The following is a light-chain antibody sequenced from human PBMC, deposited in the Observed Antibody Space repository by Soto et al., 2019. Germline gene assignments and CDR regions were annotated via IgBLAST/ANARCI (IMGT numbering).Light chain of an antibody. CDR3: QQYDNLLFT. J-gene: IGKJ3*01. V-gene: IGKV1-33*01. Sequence: DIQMTQSPSSLSASVGDRVTITCQASHDISNYLNWYQQKPGQAPKLLIYDASNLETGVPSRFSGSGSGTDFSFNISSLQPEDFATYYCQQYDNLLFTFGPGTKVDVK. CDR2: DAS. CDR1: HDISNY.